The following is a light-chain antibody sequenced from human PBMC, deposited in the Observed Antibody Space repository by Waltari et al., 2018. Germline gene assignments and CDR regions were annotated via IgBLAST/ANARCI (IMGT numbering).Light chain of an antibody. CDR3: EHYNGFPYT. CDR2: KAS. J-gene: IGKJ2*01. Sequence: DIRMTQFPSTLSASVGDRVTITCRASQSVSSWLAWYQQKPGKAPKLLIYKASNLESGVPSRFSGSGSGREFTLTISSLQTDDFATYYCEHYNGFPYTFGQGTRLEI. CDR1: QSVSSW. V-gene: IGKV1-5*03.